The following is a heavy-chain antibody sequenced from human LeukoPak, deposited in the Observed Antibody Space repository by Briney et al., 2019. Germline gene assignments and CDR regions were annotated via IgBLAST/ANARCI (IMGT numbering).Heavy chain of an antibody. CDR1: GFTFSSYW. V-gene: IGHV3-74*01. Sequence: GGSLRLSRAASGFTFSSYWMHWVRQAPGKGLVWVSHISSDGSSTSYADSVKGRFTISRDNAKNTLYLQMNSLRAEDTAVYYCARPRGYDTRDFDYWGQGTLVTVSS. D-gene: IGHD3-22*01. CDR2: ISSDGSST. J-gene: IGHJ4*02. CDR3: ARPRGYDTRDFDY.